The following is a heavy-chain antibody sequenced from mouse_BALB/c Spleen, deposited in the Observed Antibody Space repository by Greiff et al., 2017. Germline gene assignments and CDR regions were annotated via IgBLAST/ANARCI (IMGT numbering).Heavy chain of an antibody. CDR1: GYTFTSYV. J-gene: IGHJ2*01. Sequence: VHVKQSGPELVKPGASVKMSCKASGYTFTSYVMHWVKQKPGQGLEWIGYINPYNDGTKYNEKFKGKATLTSDKSSSTAYMELSSLTSEDSAVYYCARGRTGAFFDYWGQGTTLTVSS. CDR2: INPYNDGT. CDR3: ARGRTGAFFDY. V-gene: IGHV1-14*01. D-gene: IGHD4-1*01.